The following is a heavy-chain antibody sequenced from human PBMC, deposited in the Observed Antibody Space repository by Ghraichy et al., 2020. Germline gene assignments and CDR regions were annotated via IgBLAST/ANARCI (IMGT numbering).Heavy chain of an antibody. CDR2: VSTTGNP. CDR3: ARSTSLQPFDF. V-gene: IGHV4-4*07. D-gene: IGHD5-18*01. J-gene: IGHJ4*02. CDR1: GGSMFGYY. Sequence: LSLTCTVSGGSMFGYYWSWIRQPAGKGLEWIGRVSTTGNPNYCPSLKSRVAMSLDTSKSHFSLRLSSVTAADTAVYYCARSTSLQPFDFWGQGTLVAVSS.